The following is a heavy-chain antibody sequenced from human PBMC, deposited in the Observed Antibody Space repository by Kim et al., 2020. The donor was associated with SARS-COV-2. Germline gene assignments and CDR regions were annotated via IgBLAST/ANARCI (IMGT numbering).Heavy chain of an antibody. J-gene: IGHJ3*01. CDR1: GFAFSNYA. V-gene: IGHV3-23*01. CDR3: AKDIVAYNWTGAFDL. D-gene: IGHD1-20*01. Sequence: GGSLRLSCAASGFAFSNYAMSWVRQAPGKGLEWVSGINGSGGETGYADSVKGRFTISRDNAKNTLYLQMNSLRVEDTAIYYCAKDIVAYNWTGAFDLWGQGTLVTVSS. CDR2: INGSGGET.